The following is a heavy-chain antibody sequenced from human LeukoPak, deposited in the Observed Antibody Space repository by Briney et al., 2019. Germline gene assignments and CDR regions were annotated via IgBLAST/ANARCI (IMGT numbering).Heavy chain of an antibody. V-gene: IGHV4-59*08. CDR2: IYYSGST. CDR1: GGSISSYY. J-gene: IGHJ4*02. D-gene: IGHD1-26*01. CDR3: ARRIVGALPYFDY. Sequence: PETLSLTCTVSGGSISSYYWSWIRQPPGKGLEWIGYIYYSGSTNYNPSLKSRVTISVDTSKNQFSLKLSSVTAADTAVYYCARRIVGALPYFDYWGQGTLVTVSS.